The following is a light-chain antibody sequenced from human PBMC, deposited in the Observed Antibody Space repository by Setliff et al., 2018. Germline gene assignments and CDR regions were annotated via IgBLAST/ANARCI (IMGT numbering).Light chain of an antibody. Sequence: SALTQPRSVSGSPGQSVTISCTGTNSDVGGYKYVSWYQQHPGKAPRFMIYDVNKRPSGVPDRFSDSKSGNTASLTISGLQAEDEADYYCCSYAGSYTVIFGGGTK. V-gene: IGLV2-11*01. CDR1: NSDVGGYKY. CDR3: CSYAGSYTVI. CDR2: DVN. J-gene: IGLJ2*01.